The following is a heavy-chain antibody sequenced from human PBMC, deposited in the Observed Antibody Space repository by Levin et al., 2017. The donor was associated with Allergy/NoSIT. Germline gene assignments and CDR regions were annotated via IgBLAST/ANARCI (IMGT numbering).Heavy chain of an antibody. CDR2: ISPYNGNT. D-gene: IGHD2-8*01. CDR3: AREMAETAADTFDI. Sequence: ASVKVSCKASGYTFTFYGISWVRQAPGLGLEWMGWISPYNGNTNYAQKLQGRVTMTTDTSTSTAYMELRSLRSDDTAVYYCAREMAETAADTFDIWGQGTMVTVSS. J-gene: IGHJ3*02. CDR1: GYTFTFYG. V-gene: IGHV1-18*01.